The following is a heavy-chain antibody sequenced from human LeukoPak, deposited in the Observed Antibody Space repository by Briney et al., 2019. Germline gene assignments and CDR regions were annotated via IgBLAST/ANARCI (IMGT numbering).Heavy chain of an antibody. Sequence: GGSLRLSWAASGFTFSDYWMHWVRQAPGRGLEWVANIKQDGSERYYVDSVKVRFTITRDNAKNSLSLQMNSLRVEDTAVYYCVRAIAAAASYWGQGTLVTVSS. V-gene: IGHV3-7*01. CDR3: VRAIAAAASY. CDR1: GFTFSDYW. CDR2: IKQDGSER. D-gene: IGHD6-13*01. J-gene: IGHJ4*02.